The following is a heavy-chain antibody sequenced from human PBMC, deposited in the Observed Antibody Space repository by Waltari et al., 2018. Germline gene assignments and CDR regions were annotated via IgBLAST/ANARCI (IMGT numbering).Heavy chain of an antibody. D-gene: IGHD3-3*01. V-gene: IGHV3-7*01. CDR2: IKQDGSEK. CDR3: ARESIEGYYDFWSGYYPGAFDY. Sequence: EVQLVESGGGLVQPGGSLRLSCAASGFTFSSYWMSWVRQAPGKGLEWVANIKQDGSEKDYADSVKGRFTISRDNAKNSLYLQMNSLRAEDTAVYYCARESIEGYYDFWSGYYPGAFDYWGQGTLVTVSS. CDR1: GFTFSSYW. J-gene: IGHJ4*02.